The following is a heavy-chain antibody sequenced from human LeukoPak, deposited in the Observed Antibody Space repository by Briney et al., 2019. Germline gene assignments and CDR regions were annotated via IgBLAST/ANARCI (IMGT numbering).Heavy chain of an antibody. V-gene: IGHV3-30*04. CDR2: ISYDGSNK. Sequence: AGGSLRLSCAASGFTFSSYAMHWVRQAPGKGLEWVAVISYDGSNKYYADSVKGRFTISRDNSKNTLYLQMNSLRPEDTAVYYCAKDWRRIVVVGPITRHGNYMDVWGKGTTVTISS. CDR3: AKDWRRIVVVGPITRHGNYMDV. CDR1: GFTFSSYA. J-gene: IGHJ6*03. D-gene: IGHD2-15*01.